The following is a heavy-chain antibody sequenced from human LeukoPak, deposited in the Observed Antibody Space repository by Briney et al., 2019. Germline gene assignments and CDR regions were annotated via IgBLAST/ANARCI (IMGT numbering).Heavy chain of an antibody. CDR3: ARERDSSSSSDAFDI. CDR1: GGSISSYY. D-gene: IGHD6-6*01. J-gene: IGHJ3*02. Sequence: SETLSLTCTVSGGSISSYYWSWIRQPPGKGLEWIGYIYYSGSTNYNPSLKSRVTISVDTSKNQFSLQLNSVTPEDTAVYYCARERDSSSSSDAFDIWGQGTMVTVSS. V-gene: IGHV4-59*12. CDR2: IYYSGST.